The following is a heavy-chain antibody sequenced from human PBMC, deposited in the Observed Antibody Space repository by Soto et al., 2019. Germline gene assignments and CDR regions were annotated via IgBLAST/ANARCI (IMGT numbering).Heavy chain of an antibody. V-gene: IGHV5-51*01. CDR2: MYPGDSDT. D-gene: IGHD3-3*01. Sequence: GESLKISCRGSGYDFNTNWFGWVRQLPGRGLEWVGIMYPGDSDTRYNPSLQGHVTLSVDVTVSTAFLQWRSLETSDTGMHFCARLTRDCNKTSCYYADHWGQGTQVTVSS. CDR3: ARLTRDCNKTSCYYADH. J-gene: IGHJ4*02. CDR1: GYDFNTNW.